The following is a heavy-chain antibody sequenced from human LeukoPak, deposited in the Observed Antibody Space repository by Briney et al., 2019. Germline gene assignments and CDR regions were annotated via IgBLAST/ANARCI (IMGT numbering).Heavy chain of an antibody. CDR2: IIPIFGTA. Sequence: GASVKVSCKASGGTFSSYAISWVRRAPGQGLEWMGGIIPIFGTANYAQKFQGRVTITADESTSTAYMELSSLRSEDTAVYYCARERAAAGNSWFDPWGQGTLVTVSS. CDR3: ARERAAAGNSWFDP. D-gene: IGHD6-13*01. CDR1: GGTFSSYA. V-gene: IGHV1-69*13. J-gene: IGHJ5*02.